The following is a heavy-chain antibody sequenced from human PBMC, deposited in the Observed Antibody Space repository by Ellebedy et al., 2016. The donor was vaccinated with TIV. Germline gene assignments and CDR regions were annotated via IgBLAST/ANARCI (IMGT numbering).Heavy chain of an antibody. CDR1: GYTFTDYY. CDR3: TYGSGSYPLGY. J-gene: IGHJ4*02. Sequence: AASVKVSCKASGYTFTDYYMHWVRQAPGQGLAWMGWINPNSGGTNFAQQFQGRVPMTRDTSISTAYMELSRLRSDDTAVYYCTYGSGSYPLGYWGQGTLVTVSS. V-gene: IGHV1-2*02. CDR2: INPNSGGT. D-gene: IGHD3-10*01.